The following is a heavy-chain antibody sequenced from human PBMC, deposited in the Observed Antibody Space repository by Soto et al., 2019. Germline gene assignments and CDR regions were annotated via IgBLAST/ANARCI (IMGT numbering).Heavy chain of an antibody. CDR3: AKVGGTYYYDSSGYYPFDY. D-gene: IGHD3-22*01. CDR1: GFTFSSYA. Sequence: GGSLRLSCAASGFTFSSYAMSWVRQAPGKGLEWVSAISGSGGGTYYADSVKGRFTISRDNSKNTLYLQMNSLRAEDTAVYYCAKVGGTYYYDSSGYYPFDYWGQGTLVTVSS. V-gene: IGHV3-23*01. J-gene: IGHJ4*02. CDR2: ISGSGGGT.